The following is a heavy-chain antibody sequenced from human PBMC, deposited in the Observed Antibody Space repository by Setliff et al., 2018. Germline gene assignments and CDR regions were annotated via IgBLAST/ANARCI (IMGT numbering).Heavy chain of an antibody. D-gene: IGHD3-3*01. CDR3: VRMSGFLYMDV. J-gene: IGHJ6*03. CDR2: VYVGGNT. CDR1: GVSIANTASY. V-gene: IGHV4-61*09. Sequence: KSSETLSLTCNVSGVSIANTASYWSWIRQPAGKTLEWIGQVYVGGNTYYNPSFESRVSISVDRSNNQFSLKLSSVTAADTAVYYCVRMSGFLYMDVWGKGTTVTVSS.